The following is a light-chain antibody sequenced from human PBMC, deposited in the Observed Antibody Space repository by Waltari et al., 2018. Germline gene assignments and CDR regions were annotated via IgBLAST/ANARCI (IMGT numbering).Light chain of an antibody. Sequence: CSASHTVRTTYLAGFQQIPGQAPTLLIYGASSRATGIPDRFSGSGSGTDVSLTSSTLVPEGFAVYYCQQYDTSPLTFGGGTKVEIK. CDR2: GAS. CDR1: HTVRTTY. J-gene: IGKJ4*01. V-gene: IGKV3-20*01. CDR3: QQYDTSPLT.